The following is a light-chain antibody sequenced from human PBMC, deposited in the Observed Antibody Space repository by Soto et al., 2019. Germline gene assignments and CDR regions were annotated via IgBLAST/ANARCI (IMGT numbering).Light chain of an antibody. CDR3: QVWDVSGDHVV. CDR1: DIGSKS. V-gene: IGLV3-21*02. J-gene: IGLJ2*01. CDR2: DDS. Sequence: SYELTQPPSVSVAPGQAARITCGGNDIGSKSVHWYQQRPGQAPVLVVYDDSDRPSGIPERFSGSNSGNTATLTISRVEAGDEADYYCQVWDVSGDHVVFGGGTKVTVL.